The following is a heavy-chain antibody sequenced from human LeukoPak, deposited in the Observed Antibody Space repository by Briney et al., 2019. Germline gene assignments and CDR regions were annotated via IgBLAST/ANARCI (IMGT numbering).Heavy chain of an antibody. CDR1: GFTFSSYA. J-gene: IGHJ4*02. V-gene: IGHV3-23*01. CDR3: GKTTTGYSSGRNPAWPVDY. D-gene: IGHD6-19*01. CDR2: IFGSSGSA. Sequence: GGSLRLFCTASGFTFSSYAMYWVRQAPGKGLEWVSGIFGSSGSAHHADSVKGRFTISRDNSPNTVYLQMNGLRAEDTAVYYCGKTTTGYSSGRNPAWPVDYWGQGTLVTVSS.